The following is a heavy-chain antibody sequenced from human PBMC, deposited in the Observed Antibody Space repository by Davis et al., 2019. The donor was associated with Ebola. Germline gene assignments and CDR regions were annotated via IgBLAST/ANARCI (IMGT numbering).Heavy chain of an antibody. CDR2: IYYSGIT. Sequence: SETLSLTCAVSGGSISSSNWWSWVRQPPGKGLEWIGYIYYSGITYYNPSLKSRVTISVDTSKKQFSLKLTSVTAADTAVYYCARSKFWSGYRDYYYGMDVWGQGTTVTVSS. CDR1: GGSISSSNW. CDR3: ARSKFWSGYRDYYYGMDV. D-gene: IGHD3-3*01. V-gene: IGHV4-4*02. J-gene: IGHJ6*02.